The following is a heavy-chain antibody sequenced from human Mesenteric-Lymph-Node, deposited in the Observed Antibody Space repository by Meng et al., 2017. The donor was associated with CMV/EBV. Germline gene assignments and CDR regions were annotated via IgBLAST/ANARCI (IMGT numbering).Heavy chain of an antibody. Sequence: GESLKISCAASGFTFSSYGMHWVRQAPGKGLEWVAFIRYDGSNKYYADSVKGRFTISRDNSKNTLYLQLNSLRAEDTAVYYCAKAAGCELSITIGLDYWGQGTLVTVSS. J-gene: IGHJ4*02. D-gene: IGHD3-3*01. CDR1: GFTFSSYG. V-gene: IGHV3-30*02. CDR3: AKAAGCELSITIGLDY. CDR2: IRYDGSNK.